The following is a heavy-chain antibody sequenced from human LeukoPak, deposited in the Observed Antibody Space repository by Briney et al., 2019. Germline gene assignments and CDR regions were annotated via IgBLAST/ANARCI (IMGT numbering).Heavy chain of an antibody. Sequence: GGSLRLSCAASGFTFSSYGMHWVRQAPGKGLEWVSGISPSGDITYYADSVMGRFSISRDNPKSTVSLQMSSLRAEDTAVYYCARGPYAGNSPLDYWGQGTLVTVSS. CDR3: ARGPYAGNSPLDY. J-gene: IGHJ4*02. V-gene: IGHV3-23*01. CDR1: GFTFSSYG. CDR2: ISPSGDIT. D-gene: IGHD4-23*01.